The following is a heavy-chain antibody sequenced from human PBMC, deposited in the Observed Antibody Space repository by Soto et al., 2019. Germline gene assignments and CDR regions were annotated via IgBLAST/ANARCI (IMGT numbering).Heavy chain of an antibody. D-gene: IGHD3-9*01. CDR2: FDPEDGET. CDR3: ATVKRYFDWPYGPTDY. Sequence: ASVKVSCKVSGYTLTELSMHWVRQAPGKGLEWMGGFDPEDGETIYAQKFQGRVTMTEDTSTDTAYMELSSLRSEDTAVYYCATVKRYFDWPYGPTDYWGQGTLVTVSS. V-gene: IGHV1-24*01. CDR1: GYTLTELS. J-gene: IGHJ4*02.